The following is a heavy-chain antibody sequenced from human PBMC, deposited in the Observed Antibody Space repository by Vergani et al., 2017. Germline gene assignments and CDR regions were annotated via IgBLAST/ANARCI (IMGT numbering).Heavy chain of an antibody. Sequence: QAQLQESGPGLVKPSETLSLTCHVFGVSVTDYNCNWIRPAPGKGLEWIGSLSTTGGAPHASHNPSLKSRVSISVDTSKSQFSLRLTSVTAADSAIYYCAGDTHSWQRADRWGQGLLVSVSS. V-gene: IGHV4-59*02. J-gene: IGHJ5*02. CDR2: LSTTGGAPHA. D-gene: IGHD6-13*01. CDR1: GVSVTDYN. CDR3: AGDTHSWQRADR.